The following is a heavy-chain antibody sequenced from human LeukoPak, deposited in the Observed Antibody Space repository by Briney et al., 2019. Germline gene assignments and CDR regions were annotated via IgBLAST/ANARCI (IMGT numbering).Heavy chain of an antibody. V-gene: IGHV1-69*04. CDR3: ARTDITIFGVVITYYYYGMDV. CDR2: IIPILGIA. D-gene: IGHD3-3*01. CDR1: GGTFSSYA. J-gene: IGHJ6*02. Sequence: ASVKVSCKASGGTFSSYAISWVRQAPGQGLEWMGRIIPILGIANYAQKFQCRVTITADKSTSTAYMELSSLRSEDTAVYYCARTDITIFGVVITYYYYGMDVWGQGTTVTVSS.